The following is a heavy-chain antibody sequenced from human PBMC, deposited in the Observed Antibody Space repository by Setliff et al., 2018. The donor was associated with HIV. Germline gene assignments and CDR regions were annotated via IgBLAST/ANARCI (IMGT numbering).Heavy chain of an antibody. D-gene: IGHD3-22*01. J-gene: IGHJ4*02. V-gene: IGHV3-73*01. CDR3: TRPQYFYETGGSDY. CDR2: IKTRADNYAT. CDR1: GFTFSGSP. Sequence: PGGSLRLSCAASGFTFSGSPIHWVRQASGKGLEWLGRIKTRADNYATAYAASVKGRFTISRDDSMNTAYLQMNSLKIEDTAVYYCTRPQYFYETGGSDYWGQGTLVTVSS.